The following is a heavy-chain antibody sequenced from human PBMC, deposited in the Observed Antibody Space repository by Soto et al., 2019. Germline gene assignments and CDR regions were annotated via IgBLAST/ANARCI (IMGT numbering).Heavy chain of an antibody. CDR3: ATPMVRGVFGY. V-gene: IGHV1-58*01. Sequence: SVKVSCKASGFTFSNSALQWVRQARGQRLEWIGWIVVGTGNTNYAQKFQGRVTITTDISTSTAYMELSSLRSEDTAVYYCATPMVRGVFGYWGQGTLVTVSS. CDR2: IVVGTGNT. D-gene: IGHD3-10*01. J-gene: IGHJ4*02. CDR1: GFTFSNSA.